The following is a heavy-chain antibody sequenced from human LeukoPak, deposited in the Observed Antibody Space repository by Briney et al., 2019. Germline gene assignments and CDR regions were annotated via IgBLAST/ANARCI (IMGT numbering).Heavy chain of an antibody. J-gene: IGHJ5*02. D-gene: IGHD5-18*01. CDR2: IIPIFDTG. Sequence: SVKVSCKTSGGTFSSYAISWVRQAPGQGLEWMGGIIPIFDTGVYAQKFQDRVTISTDESTSTVYMELSSLRSEDTAVYYCAYTAMVRSSWFDPWGQGTLVTVSS. CDR1: GGTFSSYA. CDR3: AYTAMVRSSWFDP. V-gene: IGHV1-69*05.